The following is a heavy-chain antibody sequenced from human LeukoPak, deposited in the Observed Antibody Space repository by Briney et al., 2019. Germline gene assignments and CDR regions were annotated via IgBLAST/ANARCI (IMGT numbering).Heavy chain of an antibody. V-gene: IGHV4-59*01. D-gene: IGHD6-13*01. Sequence: PSETLSLTCPFSVGFISRYYWSWIRPPPGKGLEWVGYIYYSGSNNYNPSLKSRVTISVDTSKNQFSLKLSSVTAADTAVYYCASSIAAAGSDAFDIWGQGTMVTVSS. J-gene: IGHJ3*02. CDR3: ASSIAAAGSDAFDI. CDR2: IYYSGSN. CDR1: VGFISRYY.